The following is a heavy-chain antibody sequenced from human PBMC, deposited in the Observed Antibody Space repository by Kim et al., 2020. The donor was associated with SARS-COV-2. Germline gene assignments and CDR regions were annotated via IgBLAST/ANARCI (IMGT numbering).Heavy chain of an antibody. CDR1: GGCISSSSYY. CDR2: IYYSGST. J-gene: IGHJ6*02. D-gene: IGHD6-19*01. Sequence: SETLSLTCTVSGGCISSSSYYWGWIRQPPGKGLEWIGSIYYSGSTYYNPSLKSRVTISVDTSKNQFSLKLSSVTAADTAVYYCARRLGGWRNYGMEVWGQGTTVTVSS. CDR3: ARRLGGWRNYGMEV. V-gene: IGHV4-39*01.